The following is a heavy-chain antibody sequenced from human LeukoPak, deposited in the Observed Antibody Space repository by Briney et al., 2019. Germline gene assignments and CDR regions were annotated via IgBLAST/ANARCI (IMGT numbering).Heavy chain of an antibody. CDR1: GYTFTGYY. D-gene: IGHD3-10*01. Sequence: ASVKVSCKASGYTFTGYYMHWVRQAPGQGLEWMGWINPNSGGTNYAQKFQGRVTMTRDTSISTAYMELSRLRSDDTAVYYCARAGAERLWLGELVDWGQGTLVTVSS. CDR2: INPNSGGT. J-gene: IGHJ4*02. CDR3: ARAGAERLWLGELVD. V-gene: IGHV1-2*02.